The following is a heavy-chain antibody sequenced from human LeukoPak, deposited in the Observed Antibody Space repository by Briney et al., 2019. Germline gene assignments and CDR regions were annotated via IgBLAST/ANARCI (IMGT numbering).Heavy chain of an antibody. CDR3: TRDRNSGSYYGRFGVWREIDY. D-gene: IGHD1-26*01. J-gene: IGHJ4*02. CDR2: IRSKAYGGTT. V-gene: IGHV3-49*04. CDR1: GFTFGDYA. Sequence: PGGSLRLSCTASGFTFGDYAMSWVRQAPGKGLEWVGFIRSKAYGGTTEYAASVKGRFTISRDDSKSIAYLQMNSLKTEDTAVYYCTRDRNSGSYYGRFGVWREIDYWGQGTLVTVSS.